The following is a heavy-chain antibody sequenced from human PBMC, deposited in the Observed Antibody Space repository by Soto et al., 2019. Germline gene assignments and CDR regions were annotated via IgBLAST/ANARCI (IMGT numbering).Heavy chain of an antibody. Sequence: GGSLRLSCAASGFTFSSYGMLWVRQAPGKGLECVAAMSYDGSNEYYADSVKGRFTISRDNSKNTLYLQMSSLRAEDTAVYYCARDPVTSLGYYGMDVWGQGTTVTVSS. D-gene: IGHD3-3*01. CDR3: ARDPVTSLGYYGMDV. V-gene: IGHV3-30*03. CDR1: GFTFSSYG. CDR2: MSYDGSNE. J-gene: IGHJ6*02.